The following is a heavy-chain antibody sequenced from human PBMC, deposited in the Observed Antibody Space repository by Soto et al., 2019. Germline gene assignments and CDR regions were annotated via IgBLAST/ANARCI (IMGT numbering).Heavy chain of an antibody. CDR3: VSDGSKTLRDWFDP. J-gene: IGHJ5*02. V-gene: IGHV4-4*07. Sequence: QVQLQESGPGVVKPSETLSLSCTVSGGSISKFYWSWIRKTAGKGLEWRGRVYATGTTDYNPSLRSRVSMSVDISKKTFSLRLTSVTAADTGVYYWVSDGSKTLRDWFDPWGQGKSVTVSS. CDR1: GGSISKFY. CDR2: VYATGTT.